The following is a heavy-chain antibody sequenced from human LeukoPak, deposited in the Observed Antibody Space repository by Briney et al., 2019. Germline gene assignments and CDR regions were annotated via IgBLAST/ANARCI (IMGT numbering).Heavy chain of an antibody. J-gene: IGHJ4*02. CDR1: GYTFTSYG. CDR3: ARGNYYDSSGYSDY. Sequence: ASVKVSCKASGYTFTSYGISWVRQAPGQGLEWMGWISAYNGNANYAQKLQGRVTMTTDTSTSTAYMELRSLRSDDTAVYYCARGNYYDSSGYSDYWGQGTLVTVSS. V-gene: IGHV1-18*01. CDR2: ISAYNGNA. D-gene: IGHD3-22*01.